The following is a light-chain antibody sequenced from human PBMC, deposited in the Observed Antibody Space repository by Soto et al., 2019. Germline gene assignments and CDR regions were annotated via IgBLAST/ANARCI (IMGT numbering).Light chain of an antibody. Sequence: DIQMTQSPSTLSASVGDRGTITCRASQTISNWLAWYQQKPGTAPKVLIYDASGLESGDPSRFSGSGSGTEFTLTISSLQPDDFASYYCQQYENYPWTFGQGTKVEIK. CDR1: QTISNW. V-gene: IGKV1-5*01. CDR2: DAS. J-gene: IGKJ1*01. CDR3: QQYENYPWT.